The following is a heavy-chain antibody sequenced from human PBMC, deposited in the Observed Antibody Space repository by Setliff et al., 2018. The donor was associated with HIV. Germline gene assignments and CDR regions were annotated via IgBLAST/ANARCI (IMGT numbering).Heavy chain of an antibody. CDR3: ARVPEDFDILSGWRQNASDI. CDR1: GASFSDCH. V-gene: IGHV4-34*01. J-gene: IGHJ3*02. D-gene: IGHD3-9*01. Sequence: SETLSLTCAVYGASFSDCHWTWIRQPPGRGLEWIGEIDDSGNTYYNPSLKSRVTMSVDTSKKQFYLSMRSMTAADTALYYCARVPEDFDILSGWRQNASDIWGQGTMVTVSS. CDR2: IDDSGNT.